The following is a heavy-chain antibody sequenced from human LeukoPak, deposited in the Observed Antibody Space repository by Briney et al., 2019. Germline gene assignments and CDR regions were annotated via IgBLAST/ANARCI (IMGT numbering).Heavy chain of an antibody. V-gene: IGHV3-30*19. Sequence: PGGSLRLSCAASGFTFSSYGMHWVRQAPGKGLEWVAVISYDGSNKYYADSVKGRFTISRDNSKNTLYLQMNSLRAEDTAVYYCAREDDILTGPFDYWGQGTLVTVSS. D-gene: IGHD3-9*01. J-gene: IGHJ4*02. CDR3: AREDDILTGPFDY. CDR2: ISYDGSNK. CDR1: GFTFSSYG.